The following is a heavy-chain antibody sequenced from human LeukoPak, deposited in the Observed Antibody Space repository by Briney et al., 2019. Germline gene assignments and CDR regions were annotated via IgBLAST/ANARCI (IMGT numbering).Heavy chain of an antibody. D-gene: IGHD3-16*01. CDR3: ASPFLYSSTRDY. CDR2: IYHSGST. V-gene: IGHV4-38-2*02. CDR1: GYSISSGYY. Sequence: SETLSLTCTVSGYSISSGYYWGWIRQPPGKGLEWIGSIYHSGSTYYNPSLRSRVTISVDTSKNQFSLKLSSVTAADTAVYYCASPFLYSSTRDYWGQGTLVTVSS. J-gene: IGHJ4*02.